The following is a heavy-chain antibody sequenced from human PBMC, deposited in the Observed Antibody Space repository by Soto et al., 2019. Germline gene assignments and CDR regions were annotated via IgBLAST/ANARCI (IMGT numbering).Heavy chain of an antibody. V-gene: IGHV3-49*04. Sequence: GGSLRLSCTTSGFTFGDYALSWVRQAPGKGLEWVGFIRRNAYGGTTDYAASVKGRFTISRDDSKSIAYLQMNSLRTEDTALYYCTRASGLDFDFWGQGTLVTVSS. CDR3: TRASGLDFDF. D-gene: IGHD3-16*01. CDR2: IRRNAYGGTT. CDR1: GFTFGDYA. J-gene: IGHJ4*02.